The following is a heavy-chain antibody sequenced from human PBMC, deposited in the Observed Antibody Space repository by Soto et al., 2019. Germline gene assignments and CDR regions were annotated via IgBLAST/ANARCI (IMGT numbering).Heavy chain of an antibody. J-gene: IGHJ4*02. CDR2: ISGSGGST. D-gene: IGHD6-13*01. CDR3: AKPGQQLALQFDY. V-gene: IGHV3-23*01. CDR1: GFPFSSYA. Sequence: EVQLLEAGGGLVQPGGSLRLSCAASGFPFSSYAMSWVRQAPGKGLEWVSAISGSGGSTYYADSVKGRFTIARDNSKNTLYLQMNSLRAEDTAVYYCAKPGQQLALQFDYWGQGTLVTVSS.